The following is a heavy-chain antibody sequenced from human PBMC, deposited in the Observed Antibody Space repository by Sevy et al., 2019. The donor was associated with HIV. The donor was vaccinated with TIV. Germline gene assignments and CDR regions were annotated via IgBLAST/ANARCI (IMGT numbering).Heavy chain of an antibody. Sequence: SETLSLTCTVSGGSITSLYWNWIRQPPGKGLEWIANIYYNGHINYNPSLKSRVTLSLDTSKNQFSLRLSSVTAADTAMYYCAGKNAWGRGYSWGQGTLVPVSS. J-gene: IGHJ4*02. V-gene: IGHV4-59*08. CDR3: AGKNAWGRGYS. CDR1: GGSITSLY. CDR2: IYYNGHI. D-gene: IGHD1-26*01.